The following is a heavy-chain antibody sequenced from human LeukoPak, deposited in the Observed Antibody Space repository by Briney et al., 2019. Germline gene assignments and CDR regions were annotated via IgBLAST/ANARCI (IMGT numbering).Heavy chain of an antibody. J-gene: IGHJ6*03. Sequence: SETLSPTCAVYGGSFSGYYWSWIRQPPGKGLEWIGEINHSGSTNYNPSLKSRVTISVDTSKNQFSLKLSSVTAADTAVYYCARAYFSSSTGYCYMDVWGKGTTVTVSS. CDR3: ARAYFSSSTGYCYMDV. CDR1: GGSFSGYY. D-gene: IGHD6-6*01. V-gene: IGHV4-34*01. CDR2: INHSGST.